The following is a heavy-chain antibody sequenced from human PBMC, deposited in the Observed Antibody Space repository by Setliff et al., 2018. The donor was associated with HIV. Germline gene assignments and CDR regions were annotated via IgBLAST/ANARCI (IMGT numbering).Heavy chain of an antibody. CDR1: GGSISSANW. V-gene: IGHV4-4*02. CDR3: AKTSVGATGLYAFDI. D-gene: IGHD1-26*01. J-gene: IGHJ3*02. CDR2: VYHTGST. Sequence: SETLSLTCAVSGGSISSANWWSWVRQPPEQGLEWIGEVYHTGSTNYNPSLKSRVTISVDKSKNQFSLKLSSVTAADTAVYYCAKTSVGATGLYAFDIWGRGTMITVSS.